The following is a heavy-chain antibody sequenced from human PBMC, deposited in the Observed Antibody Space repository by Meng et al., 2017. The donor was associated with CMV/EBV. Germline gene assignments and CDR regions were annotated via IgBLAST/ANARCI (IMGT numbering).Heavy chain of an antibody. J-gene: IGHJ4*02. V-gene: IGHV4-39*01. D-gene: IGHD6-13*01. CDR2: IFYSGST. Sequence: GSLRLSCTVPGGSISSSSYYWGWIRQPPGKGLEWIGSIFYSGSTYYNPSLKRRVTISVDTSKNQFSLKLSSVTAADTAVYYCARRKRYSNSWYPFDYWGQGTLVTVSS. CDR3: ARRKRYSNSWYPFDY. CDR1: GGSISSSSYY.